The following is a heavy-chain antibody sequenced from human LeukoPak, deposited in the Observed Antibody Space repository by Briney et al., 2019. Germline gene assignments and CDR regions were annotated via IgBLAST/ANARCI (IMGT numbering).Heavy chain of an antibody. Sequence: PGGSLRLSCAASGFTFSKHDVHWVRQVPGKGLEWISAINVAGDTYYSDSVKGRSTVSRDNARNSVHLQTTSLRAGDTAVYHCTREPDVWGTWYFDLWGRGTQVAVSS. CDR2: INVAGDT. D-gene: IGHD1-7*01. CDR1: GFTFSKHD. V-gene: IGHV3-13*01. CDR3: TREPDVWGTWYFDL. J-gene: IGHJ2*01.